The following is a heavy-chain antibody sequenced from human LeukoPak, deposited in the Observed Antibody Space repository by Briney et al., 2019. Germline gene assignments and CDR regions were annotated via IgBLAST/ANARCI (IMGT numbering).Heavy chain of an antibody. J-gene: IGHJ5*02. V-gene: IGHV4-34*01. CDR3: AKNGQSGFSFDP. Sequence: SETLSLTCAVYGGSFSGYYWSWIRQPPGKGLEWIGEGSDSGGTKFNPSLKSRVTISADTSKNQFSLKLSSVTAADTAVYYCAKNGQSGFSFDPWGQGTLVTVSS. CDR2: GSDSGGT. D-gene: IGHD2-8*01. CDR1: GGSFSGYY.